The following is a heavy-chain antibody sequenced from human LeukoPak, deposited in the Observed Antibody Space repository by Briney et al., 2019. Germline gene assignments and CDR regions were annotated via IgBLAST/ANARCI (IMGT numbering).Heavy chain of an antibody. Sequence: ASVKVSCKASEYTFTGYHIHWVRQAPGQGLEWMGRINPYSGDTNFAQKFQGRVTMTRDTSITTAYMDLSSLTPDDTAVYFCARDQGSLTRSWYTGYCGQGTQVTVSS. CDR2: INPYSGDT. J-gene: IGHJ4*02. V-gene: IGHV1-2*06. CDR1: EYTFTGYH. CDR3: ARDQGSLTRSWYTGY. D-gene: IGHD6-13*01.